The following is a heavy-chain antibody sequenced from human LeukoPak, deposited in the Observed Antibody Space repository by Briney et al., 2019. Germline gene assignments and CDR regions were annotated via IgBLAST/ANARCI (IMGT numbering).Heavy chain of an antibody. Sequence: GGSLRLSCAASGFRFSTYAMSWVRQAPGKGLEWVSGVNGNGGSTSYAVSVKGRFTIFRDNSKNTVYLQMNSLRVEDTAVYYCAKSLYGGCDYWGQGTVVTVSS. CDR1: GFRFSTYA. V-gene: IGHV3-23*01. CDR3: AKSLYGGCDY. CDR2: VNGNGGST. J-gene: IGHJ4*02. D-gene: IGHD3-16*02.